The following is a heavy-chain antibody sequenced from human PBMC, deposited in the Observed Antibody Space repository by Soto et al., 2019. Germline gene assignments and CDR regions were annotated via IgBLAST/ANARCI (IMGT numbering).Heavy chain of an antibody. J-gene: IGHJ3*02. V-gene: IGHV3-30-3*01. D-gene: IGHD1-1*01. Sequence: QVQLVESGGGVVQPGRSLRLSCAASGFTFSSYAMHWVRQAPGKGLEWVAVISSDGNNEYYTDSVKGRFTISRDNSKNTLYLQMNSLSAEDTAVYYCARDRTHWDAFDIWGQGTMVTVSS. CDR1: GFTFSSYA. CDR2: ISSDGNNE. CDR3: ARDRTHWDAFDI.